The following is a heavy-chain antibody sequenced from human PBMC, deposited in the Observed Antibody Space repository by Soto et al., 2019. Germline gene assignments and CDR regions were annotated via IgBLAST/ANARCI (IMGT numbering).Heavy chain of an antibody. CDR1: GGSISSSSYY. Sequence: SETLSLTCTVSGGSISSSSYYWGWIRQPPGKGLEWIGSIYYSGSTYYNPSFKSRVTISVDTSKNQFSLKLSSVTAADTAVYYCARHLGSSLIDYWGQGTLVTVSS. V-gene: IGHV4-39*01. J-gene: IGHJ4*02. CDR2: IYYSGST. CDR3: ARHLGSSLIDY. D-gene: IGHD6-13*01.